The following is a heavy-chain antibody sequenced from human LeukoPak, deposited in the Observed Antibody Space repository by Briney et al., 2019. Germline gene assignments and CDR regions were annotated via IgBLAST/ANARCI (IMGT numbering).Heavy chain of an antibody. Sequence: GGSLRLSCAASGFTFSSYAMSWVRQAPGKGLEWVSAISGSGGSTYYADSVKGRFTISRDNSKNTLYLQMNSLRIEDTAVYYCARDGQYQLLYDYWGQGTLVTVSS. D-gene: IGHD2-2*02. CDR2: ISGSGGST. CDR3: ARDGQYQLLYDY. J-gene: IGHJ4*02. V-gene: IGHV3-23*01. CDR1: GFTFSSYA.